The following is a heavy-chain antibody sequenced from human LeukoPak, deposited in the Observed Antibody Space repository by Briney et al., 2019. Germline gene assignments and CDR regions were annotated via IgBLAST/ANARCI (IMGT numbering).Heavy chain of an antibody. V-gene: IGHV3-23*01. Sequence: GGSLRLSCAVSGITLSSYGMTWVRQAPGKGLEWVAGISDTGGRTNYADSVKGRFTISRDNPKNTLYLQMNSLRAEDTAVYFCAKRGVVIRVILVGFHKEAYYFDSWGQGTTVTVSS. J-gene: IGHJ4*03. CDR2: ISDTGGRT. CDR1: GITLSSYG. CDR3: AKRGVVIRVILVGFHKEAYYFDS. D-gene: IGHD3-22*01.